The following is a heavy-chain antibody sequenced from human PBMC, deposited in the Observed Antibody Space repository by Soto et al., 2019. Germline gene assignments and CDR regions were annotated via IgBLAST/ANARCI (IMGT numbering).Heavy chain of an antibody. V-gene: IGHV3-15*07. Sequence: GGSLRLSCAASGFTFSNAWMNWVRQAPGKGLEWVGRIKSKTDGGTTDYAAPVKGRFTISRDDSKNTLYLQMNSLKTEDTAVYYCTTDNSPASWLPGIAVAGWVEEYYYYYYGMDVWGQGTTVTVSS. CDR3: TTDNSPASWLPGIAVAGWVEEYYYYYYGMDV. D-gene: IGHD6-19*01. CDR1: GFTFSNAW. J-gene: IGHJ6*02. CDR2: IKSKTDGGTT.